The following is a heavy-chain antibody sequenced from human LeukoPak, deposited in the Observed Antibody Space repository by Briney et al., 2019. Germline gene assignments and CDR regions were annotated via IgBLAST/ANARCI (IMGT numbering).Heavy chain of an antibody. V-gene: IGHV4-34*01. J-gene: IGHJ4*02. CDR3: ARGPSYDFWSGDNFDY. Sequence: PSETPSLTCAVYGGSFSGYYWSWIRQPPGKGLEWIGEIDHSGSTNYNPSLKSRVTISVDTSKNQFSLKLSSVTAAETAVYYCARGPSYDFWSGDNFDYWGQGTLVTVSS. CDR2: IDHSGST. CDR1: GGSFSGYY. D-gene: IGHD3-3*01.